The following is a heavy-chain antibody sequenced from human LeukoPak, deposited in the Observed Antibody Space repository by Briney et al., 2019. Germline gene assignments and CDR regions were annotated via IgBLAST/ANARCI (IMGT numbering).Heavy chain of an antibody. D-gene: IGHD6-13*01. V-gene: IGHV3-23*01. J-gene: IGHJ4*02. CDR2: ISGSGGST. CDR3: AKDLSRYSSSWYNY. CDR1: GFTFSSYA. Sequence: GGSLRLSCAASGFTFSSYAMSWVRQAPGKGLEWVSAISGSGGSTYYADSVKGRFTISRDNSKNTLYLQMNSLRAEDTAVYYCAKDLSRYSSSWYNYWGQGTPVTVSS.